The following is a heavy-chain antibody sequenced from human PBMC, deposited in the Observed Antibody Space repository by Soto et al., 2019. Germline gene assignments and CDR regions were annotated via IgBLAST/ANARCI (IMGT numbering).Heavy chain of an antibody. CDR1: GGTFSSYA. D-gene: IGHD5-18*01. J-gene: IGHJ6*02. V-gene: IGHV1-69*13. CDR2: IIPIFGTA. CDR3: ARGLYADTAVVYGMDV. Sequence: GASVKVSCKASGGTFSSYAISWVRQAPGQGLEWMGGIIPIFGTANYAQKFQGRVTITADESTSTAYMELSSLRSEDTAVYYCARGLYADTAVVYGMDVWGQGTTVTVSS.